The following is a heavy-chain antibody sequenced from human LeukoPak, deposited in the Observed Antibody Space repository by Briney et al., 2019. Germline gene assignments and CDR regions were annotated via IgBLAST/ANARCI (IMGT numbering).Heavy chain of an antibody. CDR1: GYTFTSYY. V-gene: IGHV1-46*01. Sequence: ASVKVSCKASGYTFTSYYMHWVRQAPGQGLEWMGIINPSGGSTSYAQKFQGRVTMTRDTPTSTVYMELSSLRSEDTAVYYCARDYGLRDTNRKGSGWYRYYYYMDVWGKGTTVTVSS. J-gene: IGHJ6*03. CDR2: INPSGGST. D-gene: IGHD6-19*01. CDR3: ARDYGLRDTNRKGSGWYRYYYYMDV.